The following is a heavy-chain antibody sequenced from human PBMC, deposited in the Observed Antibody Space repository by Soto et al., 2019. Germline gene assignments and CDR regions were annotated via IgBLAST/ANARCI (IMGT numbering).Heavy chain of an antibody. Sequence: GASVKVSCKASGGTFSSYAISWVRQAPGQGLEWMGGIIPIFGTANYAQKFQGRVTITADKSTSTAYMELSSLRSEDTAVYYYARGGSFCSSTSCYTGWFDTWGQGTLVTVSS. CDR3: ARGGSFCSSTSCYTGWFDT. J-gene: IGHJ5*02. CDR1: GGTFSSYA. V-gene: IGHV1-69*06. CDR2: IIPIFGTA. D-gene: IGHD2-2*02.